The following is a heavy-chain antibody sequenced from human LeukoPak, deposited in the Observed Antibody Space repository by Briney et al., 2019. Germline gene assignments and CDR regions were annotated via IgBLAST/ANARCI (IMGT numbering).Heavy chain of an antibody. CDR2: IKSKIHGGTI. Sequence: PGGSLRLSCAASGFTFDKAWMTWVRQAPGKGLEWVGRIKSKIHGGTIDYAAPVKGRFTISRDDSENTVYLQMNSLRAEDTAVYYCANPPTVTKIRFDSWGQGTLVTVSS. CDR1: GFTFDKAW. J-gene: IGHJ5*01. D-gene: IGHD4-17*01. V-gene: IGHV3-15*01. CDR3: ANPPTVTKIRFDS.